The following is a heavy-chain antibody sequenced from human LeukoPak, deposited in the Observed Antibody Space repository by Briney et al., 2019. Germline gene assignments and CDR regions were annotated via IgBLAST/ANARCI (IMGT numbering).Heavy chain of an antibody. Sequence: GASVKVSCKASGGTFSSYAISWVRQAPGQGLEWMGGIIPIFGTANYAQKFQGRVTITADESTSTAYMELSSLRSEDTAVYYCARDHDFWSGLPDYWGQGTLVTVSS. CDR2: IIPIFGTA. J-gene: IGHJ4*02. CDR1: GGTFSSYA. D-gene: IGHD3-3*01. CDR3: ARDHDFWSGLPDY. V-gene: IGHV1-69*13.